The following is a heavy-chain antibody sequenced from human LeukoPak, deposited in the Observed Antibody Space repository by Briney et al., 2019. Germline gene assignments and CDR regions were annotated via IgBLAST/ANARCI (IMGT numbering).Heavy chain of an antibody. J-gene: IGHJ4*02. V-gene: IGHV4-34*01. Sequence: SETLSLTCGVYGGSFSAYYWSWIRQPPGKGLEWIGEINHSGSTNYNPSLKSRVTISVDTSKNQFSLKLSSVTAADTAVYYCARGAIYGDYPYYFDYWGQGTLVTVSS. D-gene: IGHD4-17*01. CDR3: ARGAIYGDYPYYFDY. CDR1: GGSFSAYY. CDR2: INHSGST.